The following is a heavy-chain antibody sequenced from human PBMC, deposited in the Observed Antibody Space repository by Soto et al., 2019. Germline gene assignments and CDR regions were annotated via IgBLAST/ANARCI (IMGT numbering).Heavy chain of an antibody. CDR2: IRSEVYSYAT. Sequence: EVQLVESGGGLVQPGGSLKVSCAASGFTFSDSTIHWVRQASGKGLEWVGRIRSEVYSYATVCAASVKDRFTISRDDSKITAYLQMSSLKIEDTAVYYCRRCAGSYCMDVWGQGTTVTVSS. CDR3: RRCAGSYCMDV. V-gene: IGHV3-73*02. J-gene: IGHJ6*02. CDR1: GFTFSDST. D-gene: IGHD3-10*02.